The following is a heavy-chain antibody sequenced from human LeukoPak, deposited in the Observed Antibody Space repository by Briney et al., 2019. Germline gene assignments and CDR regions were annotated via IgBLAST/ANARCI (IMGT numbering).Heavy chain of an antibody. CDR1: GFTFSSYS. CDR3: ARDPGGYDYNGGGFFDY. Sequence: GGSLRLFCAASGFTFSSYSMNWVRQAPGKGLEWVSSISSSSSYIYYADSVKGRFTISRDNAKNSLYLQMNSLRAEDTAVYYCARDPGGYDYNGGGFFDYWGQGTLVTVSS. V-gene: IGHV3-21*01. J-gene: IGHJ4*02. D-gene: IGHD5-12*01. CDR2: ISSSSSYI.